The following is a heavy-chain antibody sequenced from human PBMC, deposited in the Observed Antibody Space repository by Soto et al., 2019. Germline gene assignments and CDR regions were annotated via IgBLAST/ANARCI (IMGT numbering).Heavy chain of an antibody. Sequence: ASVKVSCKTSGYTFTSYFITWVRQAPGHGLEWMGWISPYNGNTNYAQMLQGRVTMTTDTSTSTGYLELRSLRSDDTAVYYCARQNYYSGMDVWGQGTTVTVSS. D-gene: IGHD3-10*01. CDR2: ISPYNGNT. J-gene: IGHJ6*02. V-gene: IGHV1-18*01. CDR3: ARQNYYSGMDV. CDR1: GYTFTSYF.